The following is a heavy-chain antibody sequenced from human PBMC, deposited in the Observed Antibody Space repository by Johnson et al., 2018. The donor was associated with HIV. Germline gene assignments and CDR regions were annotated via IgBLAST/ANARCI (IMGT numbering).Heavy chain of an antibody. D-gene: IGHD3-22*01. CDR1: GFTFDDYG. CDR2: IDWNGGRH. Sequence: VQLVESGGGVVRPGGSLRLSCAASGFTFDDYGMSWVRQAPGKGLEWVSGIDWNGGRHGYVDSVKGRFTISRDNAKNSLYMEMKNLRAEDTALYYCARQQYYDSSGQGGGLDIWGQGTMVTVSS. J-gene: IGHJ3*02. CDR3: ARQQYYDSSGQGGGLDI. V-gene: IGHV3-20*04.